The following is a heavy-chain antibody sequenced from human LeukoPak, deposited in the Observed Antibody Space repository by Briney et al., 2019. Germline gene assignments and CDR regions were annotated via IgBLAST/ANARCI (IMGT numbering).Heavy chain of an antibody. J-gene: IGHJ4*02. CDR3: ARPYSSGWSASPKYFDY. V-gene: IGHV1-2*02. CDR2: INPNSGGT. D-gene: IGHD6-19*01. CDR1: GYTFTGYY. Sequence: ASVKVSCKASGYTFTGYYMHWVRQAPGQGLEWMGWINPNSGGTNYAQKFQGRVTMTRDTSISTANMELSRLRSDDTAVYYCARPYSSGWSASPKYFDYWGQGTLVTVSS.